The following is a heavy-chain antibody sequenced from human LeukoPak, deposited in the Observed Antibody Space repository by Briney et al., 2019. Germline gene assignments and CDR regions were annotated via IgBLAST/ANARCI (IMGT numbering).Heavy chain of an antibody. V-gene: IGHV4-61*02. CDR2: IYSSGST. Sequence: PSQTLSLTCTVSGGSISSGDYYWSWIRQPPGKGLEWIGRIYSSGSTNYNPSLKSRVTMSVDTSKNQFSLRLSSVTAADTAVYYCARAITMVRGVLYYFDYWGQGTLVTVSS. J-gene: IGHJ4*02. CDR1: GGSISSGDYY. CDR3: ARAITMVRGVLYYFDY. D-gene: IGHD3-10*01.